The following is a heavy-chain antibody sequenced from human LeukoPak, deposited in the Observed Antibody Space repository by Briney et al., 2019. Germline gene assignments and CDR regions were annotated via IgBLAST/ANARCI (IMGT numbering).Heavy chain of an antibody. CDR1: GGSLSSYY. D-gene: IGHD3-10*01. V-gene: IGHV4-59*12. CDR3: ARDETYYYGWGSSNWFGP. CDR2: IYYTGTT. J-gene: IGHJ5*02. Sequence: SETLSLTCTVSGGSLSSYYWSWIRQPPGKGLEWIGYIYYTGTTNYNPSLKSRVTMSIDTSKNQFSLKLSSVTAADTAVYYCARDETYYYGWGSSNWFGPWGQGTLVTVSS.